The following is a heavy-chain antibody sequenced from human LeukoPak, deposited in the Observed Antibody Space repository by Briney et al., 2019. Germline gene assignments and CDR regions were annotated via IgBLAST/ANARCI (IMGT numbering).Heavy chain of an antibody. D-gene: IGHD3-9*01. V-gene: IGHV1-69*01. CDR2: IIPMFDTA. CDR3: ARDDNDILTGYFDS. Sequence: SVKVSCKASEATFSNSAINWVRLAPGQGLEWMGGIIPMFDTAHYAEKFQGRVTISAAESTNTVYMELRGLRSEDTAVYYCARDDNDILTGYFDSWGQGTLVTVSS. CDR1: EATFSNSA. J-gene: IGHJ5*01.